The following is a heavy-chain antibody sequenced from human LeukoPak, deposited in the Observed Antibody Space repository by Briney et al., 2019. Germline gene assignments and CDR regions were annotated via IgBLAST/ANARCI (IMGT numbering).Heavy chain of an antibody. CDR2: ISAGNSNT. D-gene: IGHD2-15*01. CDR1: GYTFTSYG. V-gene: IGHV1-18*01. J-gene: IGHJ4*02. CDR3: ASYARAAY. Sequence: ASVSVSCKASGYTFTSYGISWVRQAPGQGLEWVGWISAGNSNTNYAQKLQGRVTMTTERSTSTAYMELRSLRSDDTAVYYCASYARAAYWGQGTLGT.